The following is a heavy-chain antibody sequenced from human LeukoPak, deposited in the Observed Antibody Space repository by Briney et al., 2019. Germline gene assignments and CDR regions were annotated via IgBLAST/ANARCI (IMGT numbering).Heavy chain of an antibody. CDR3: TRDAASGTNWFDP. Sequence: GGSLRLSCAASGFTFSSYSINWVRQAPGKGLEWVSYISSSGTSIYYADSVKGRFTVSRDNARYSLHLQINSLRGEDTAVYYCTRDAASGTNWFDPWGQGTLVTVSS. V-gene: IGHV3-48*01. CDR2: ISSSGTSI. CDR1: GFTFSSYS. D-gene: IGHD3-3*01. J-gene: IGHJ5*02.